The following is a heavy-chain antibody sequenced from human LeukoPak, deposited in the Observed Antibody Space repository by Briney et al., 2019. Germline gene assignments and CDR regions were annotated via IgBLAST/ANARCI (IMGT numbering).Heavy chain of an antibody. Sequence: SETLSLTCTVSGGSISSYYWSWIRKPPGKGLEWIGYIYYSGSTNYNPSLKSRVTISVDTSKNQFSLKLSSVTAADTAVYYCARVGYGYDWYFDLWGRGTLVTVSS. CDR2: IYYSGST. CDR1: GGSISSYY. V-gene: IGHV4-59*01. D-gene: IGHD5-18*01. J-gene: IGHJ2*01. CDR3: ARVGYGYDWYFDL.